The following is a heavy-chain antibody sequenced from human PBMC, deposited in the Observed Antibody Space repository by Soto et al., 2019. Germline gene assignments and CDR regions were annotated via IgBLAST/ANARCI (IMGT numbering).Heavy chain of an antibody. CDR1: GFSLSTSGVG. CDR3: AHRSSDYGDYDGFAGHALDI. J-gene: IGHJ3*02. V-gene: IGHV2-5*02. D-gene: IGHD4-17*01. CDR2: IYWDDDK. Sequence: SGPTLVNPTQTLTLTCTFSGFSLSTSGVGVGWIRQPPGKALEWLALIYWDDDKRYSPSLKSRLTITKDTSKNQVVLTMTNMDPVDTATYYCAHRSSDYGDYDGFAGHALDIWGQGTMVTVSS.